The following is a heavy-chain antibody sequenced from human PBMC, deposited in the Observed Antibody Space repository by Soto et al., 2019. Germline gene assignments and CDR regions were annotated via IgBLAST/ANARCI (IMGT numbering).Heavy chain of an antibody. V-gene: IGHV3-30-3*01. D-gene: IGHD6-19*01. J-gene: IGHJ4*02. CDR3: ARAGMSSGWSAVYYFDY. CDR1: GSTFRSYA. CDR2: ISYDGSNK. Sequence: PGGSLSLSCPASGSTFRSYAMHWVRQAPGKGLEWVAVISYDGSNKYYADSVKGRFTISRDNSKNTLYLQMNSLRAEDTAVYYCARAGMSSGWSAVYYFDYWGQGTLVTVSS.